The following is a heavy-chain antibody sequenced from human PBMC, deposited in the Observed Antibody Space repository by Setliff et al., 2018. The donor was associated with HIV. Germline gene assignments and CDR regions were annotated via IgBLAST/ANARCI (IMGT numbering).Heavy chain of an antibody. J-gene: IGHJ4*02. CDR2: INWNGGST. D-gene: IGHD1-1*01. V-gene: IGHV3-20*04. Sequence: GSLRLSCAVSGFTFEDYGMSWVRQAPGKGLEWVSGINWNGGSTVYVDSVKGRFTISRDNSKNTLFMQMNDLRAEDTAVYYCANDGRGDYWGQGTLVTVSS. CDR3: ANDGRGDY. CDR1: GFTFEDYG.